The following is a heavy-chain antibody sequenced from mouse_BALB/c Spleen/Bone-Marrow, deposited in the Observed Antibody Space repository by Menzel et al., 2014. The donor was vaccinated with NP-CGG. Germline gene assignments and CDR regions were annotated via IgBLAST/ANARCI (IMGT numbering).Heavy chain of an antibody. CDR1: GYSITSGYR. V-gene: IGHV3-1*02. D-gene: IGHD1-1*02. CDR3: TRRGLYYGYAMDY. J-gene: IGHJ4*01. Sequence: EVKLMESGPDLVKPSQSLSLTCTVTGYSITSGYRWHWIRQFPGNKLEWMGYIHYSGSTNYNPSLKSRISITRDTSKNQFFLQLNSVTTEDTATYYCTRRGLYYGYAMDYWGQGTSVTVSS. CDR2: IHYSGST.